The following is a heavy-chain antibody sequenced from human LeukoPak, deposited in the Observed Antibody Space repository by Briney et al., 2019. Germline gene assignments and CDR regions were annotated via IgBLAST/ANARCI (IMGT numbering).Heavy chain of an antibody. V-gene: IGHV3-23*01. J-gene: IGHJ4*02. CDR1: GFTLSTYA. Sequence: GGSLRLSCAASGFTLSTYAMSWVRQTPGKGLEWVAATSSSDAGTYHADSVRGRFTISRDNSKNTLYLQMNSLRAEDTAVYYCAKARHYDILTGYVDYWGQGTLVTVSS. D-gene: IGHD3-9*01. CDR2: TSSSDAGT. CDR3: AKARHYDILTGYVDY.